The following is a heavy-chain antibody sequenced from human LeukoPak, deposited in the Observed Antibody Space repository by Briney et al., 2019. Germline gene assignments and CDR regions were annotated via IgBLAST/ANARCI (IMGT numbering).Heavy chain of an antibody. CDR1: GFTFSSYA. D-gene: IGHD2-15*01. CDR3: AKDLSWWAAADY. Sequence: GGSLRLSCAASGFTFSSYAMSWVRQAPGRGLEWVSGVGGDERKHYADSVRGRFTISRDNSMNTVHLQMNSLRVEDTAVYYCAKDLSWWAAADYWGQGALVTVSS. V-gene: IGHV3-23*01. CDR2: VGGDERK. J-gene: IGHJ4*02.